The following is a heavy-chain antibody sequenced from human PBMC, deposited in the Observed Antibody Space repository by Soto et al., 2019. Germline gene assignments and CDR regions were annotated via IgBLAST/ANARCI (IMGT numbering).Heavy chain of an antibody. D-gene: IGHD3-9*01. CDR2: INHSGST. CDR1: GGSFSGYY. Sequence: WETLSLTCAVYGGSFSGYYWSWIRQPPGKGLEWIGEINHSGSTNYNPSLKSRVTISVDTSKNQFSLKLSSVTAADTAVYYCARGDDWLLEDYYYYCMDVWGQGTTVTVSS. J-gene: IGHJ6*02. V-gene: IGHV4-34*01. CDR3: ARGDDWLLEDYYYYCMDV.